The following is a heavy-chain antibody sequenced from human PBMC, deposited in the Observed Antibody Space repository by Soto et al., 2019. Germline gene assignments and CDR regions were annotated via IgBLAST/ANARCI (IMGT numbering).Heavy chain of an antibody. V-gene: IGHV4-59*01. Sequence: SETLSLTCTVSGGSISNYYWIWFRQPPGKELEWMGYIFYTGSTNYNPSLRSRLTLSIDTSKNQFSLILTSVTAADTAVYYCTSLLGASTSRDYWGQGMLVTVSS. CDR1: GGSISNYY. J-gene: IGHJ4*02. D-gene: IGHD3-16*01. CDR2: IFYTGST. CDR3: TSLLGASTSRDY.